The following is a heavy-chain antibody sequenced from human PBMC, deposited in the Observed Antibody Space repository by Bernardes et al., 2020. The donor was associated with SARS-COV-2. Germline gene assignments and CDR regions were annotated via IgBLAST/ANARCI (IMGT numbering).Heavy chain of an antibody. CDR1: GGSISSGSYY. CDR3: AREGTTMVRGVTVYYYGMDV. CDR2: VYTSGST. V-gene: IGHV4-61*02. Sequence: SETLSLTCTVSGGSISSGSYYGSWIRQPAGKGLEWIGRVYTSGSTNYNPSLKSRVTISVDTSKNQFSLKLSSVTAADTAVYYCAREGTTMVRGVTVYYYGMDVWGQGTTVTVSS. J-gene: IGHJ6*02. D-gene: IGHD3-10*01.